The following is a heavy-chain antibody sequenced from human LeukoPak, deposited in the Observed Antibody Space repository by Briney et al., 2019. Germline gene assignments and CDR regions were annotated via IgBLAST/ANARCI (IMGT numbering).Heavy chain of an antibody. CDR3: ARGHVYSSSSEWFDP. D-gene: IGHD6-6*01. J-gene: IGHJ5*02. V-gene: IGHV1-18*01. CDR2: ISAYNSST. Sequence: ASVKVSCKASGYTFTSYGINWVRQAPGQGLEWMGWISAYNSSTNYAQKLQGRVTMTTDTSTSTAYMELRSLGSDDTAVYYCARGHVYSSSSEWFDPWGQGTLVTVSS. CDR1: GYTFTSYG.